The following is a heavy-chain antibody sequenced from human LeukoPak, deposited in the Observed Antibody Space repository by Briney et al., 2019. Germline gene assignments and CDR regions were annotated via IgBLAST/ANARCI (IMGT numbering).Heavy chain of an antibody. Sequence: PGGFLRLSCAASGFTVSTNYMTWVRQAPGKGLEWVSVIYSDGTTYYADSVKGRFTIPRDNSKNTVYLQMNSLRAEDTAVYYCARGLGYGSGPVDHWGQGTLVTLSS. CDR2: IYSDGTT. CDR1: GFTVSTNY. CDR3: ARGLGYGSGPVDH. J-gene: IGHJ4*02. D-gene: IGHD3-10*01. V-gene: IGHV3-53*01.